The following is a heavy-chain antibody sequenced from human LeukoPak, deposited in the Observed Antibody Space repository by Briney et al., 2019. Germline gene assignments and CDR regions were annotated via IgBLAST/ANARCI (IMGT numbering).Heavy chain of an antibody. D-gene: IGHD6-19*01. J-gene: IGHJ2*01. Sequence: GASLKVSCKASGYTFTSYGISWVRQAPGKGLEWVAWISAYDGNTHYAQTLQGRVTISTDTSTSTPYMKMRSLRSDDTAVYYCARDLGSGWYSWYFDLWGRGTLVTVSS. CDR3: ARDLGSGWYSWYFDL. CDR2: ISAYDGNT. V-gene: IGHV1-18*01. CDR1: GYTFTSYG.